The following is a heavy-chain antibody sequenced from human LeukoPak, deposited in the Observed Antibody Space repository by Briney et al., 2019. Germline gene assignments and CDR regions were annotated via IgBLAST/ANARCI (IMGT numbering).Heavy chain of an antibody. CDR1: GGSISSSDDY. Sequence: SETLSLTCTVSGGSISSSDDYWGWIRQHPGKGLEWIGYIFYSGSTYYNPSLKSRISISVDTSKNQFSLKLTSVTAADTAVYYCARVIRGSGSEYFQHWGQGALVTVSS. V-gene: IGHV4-31*03. J-gene: IGHJ1*01. CDR2: IFYSGST. D-gene: IGHD3-10*01. CDR3: ARVIRGSGSEYFQH.